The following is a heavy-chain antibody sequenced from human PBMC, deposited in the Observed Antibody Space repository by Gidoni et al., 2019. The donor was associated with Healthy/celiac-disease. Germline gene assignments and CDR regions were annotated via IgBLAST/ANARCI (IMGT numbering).Heavy chain of an antibody. CDR3: ARGEYEIQLWLLRFGPFDY. CDR1: GGSFSGYY. J-gene: IGHJ4*02. D-gene: IGHD5-18*01. Sequence: QVQLQQWGAGLLKPSETLSLTCAVYGGSFSGYYWSWIRQPPGKGLEWIGEINHSGSTNYNPSLKSRVTISVDTSKNQFSLKLSSVTAADTAVYYCARGEYEIQLWLLRFGPFDYWGQGTLVTVSS. V-gene: IGHV4-34*01. CDR2: INHSGST.